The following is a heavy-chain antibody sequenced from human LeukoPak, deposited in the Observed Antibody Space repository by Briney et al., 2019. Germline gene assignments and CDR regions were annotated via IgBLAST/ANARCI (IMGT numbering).Heavy chain of an antibody. CDR3: ARLDCISDTCYNY. D-gene: IGHD2-21*01. Sequence: KTSETLSLTCTVSGGSISSYYWSWIRQSPGKGLEWIGYINYSGSSEYNPSLKSRVTISVDRSKNQVSLNMRSVTAADTAVYYCARLDCISDTCYNYWALGALVTVSS. CDR1: GGSISSYY. CDR2: INYSGSS. V-gene: IGHV4-59*08. J-gene: IGHJ4*02.